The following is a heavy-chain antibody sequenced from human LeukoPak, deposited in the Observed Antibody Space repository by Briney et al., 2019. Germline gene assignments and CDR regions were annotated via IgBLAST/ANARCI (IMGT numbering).Heavy chain of an antibody. V-gene: IGHV4-30-4*01. D-gene: IGHD6-6*01. Sequence: SETLSLTCTVSGGSISTAYYYWSWIRQPPGKGLEWIGHIYNGVSTYSKPSLNSRVTITVDTAKNQFSLKLSSVTAAATAVYYCARVESSSKVYYWGQGTLVTVSS. CDR3: ARVESSSKVYY. CDR1: GGSISTAYYY. CDR2: IYNGVST. J-gene: IGHJ4*02.